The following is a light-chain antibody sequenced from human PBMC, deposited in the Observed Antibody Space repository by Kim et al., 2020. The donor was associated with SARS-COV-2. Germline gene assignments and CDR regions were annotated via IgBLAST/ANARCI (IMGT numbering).Light chain of an antibody. V-gene: IGKV3-20*01. Sequence: PGEIATLTGRASQSVTINYLAWYQKKPGQPPRLLIYAASSRATGIPDRFGGSGSRTDFTLTISRLEPEDFAVYYCQQYGIPLYTFGQGTKLEI. J-gene: IGKJ2*01. CDR2: AAS. CDR3: QQYGIPLYT. CDR1: QSVTINY.